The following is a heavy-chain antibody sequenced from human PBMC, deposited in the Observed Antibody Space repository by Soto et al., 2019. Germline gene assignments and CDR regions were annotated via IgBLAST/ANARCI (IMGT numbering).Heavy chain of an antibody. D-gene: IGHD7-27*01. J-gene: IGHJ4*02. CDR3: ARKAWVRFDY. CDR1: GDSMTRSVW. V-gene: IGHV4-4*02. Sequence: SETLSLTCTVSGDSMTRSVWWTWVRQPPGKGLEWIGEVFHTGNTNYNPSLKSRVTMSVDKSTNEFSLKVTSVTAADTAIYYCARKAWVRFDYWGQGALVTSPQ. CDR2: VFHTGNT.